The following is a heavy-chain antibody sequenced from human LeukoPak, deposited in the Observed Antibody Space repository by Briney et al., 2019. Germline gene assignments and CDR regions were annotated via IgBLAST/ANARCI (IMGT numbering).Heavy chain of an antibody. CDR1: GYTLTELS. J-gene: IGHJ4*02. V-gene: IGHV1-24*01. Sequence: ASVKVSCKVSGYTLTELSMHWVRQDPGKGLEWMGGFDPEDGETIYAQKFQGRVTMTEDTSTDTAYMELSSLRSEDTAVYYCATDYDNSGYPIYWGQGTLVTVSS. CDR2: FDPEDGET. CDR3: ATDYDNSGYPIY. D-gene: IGHD3-22*01.